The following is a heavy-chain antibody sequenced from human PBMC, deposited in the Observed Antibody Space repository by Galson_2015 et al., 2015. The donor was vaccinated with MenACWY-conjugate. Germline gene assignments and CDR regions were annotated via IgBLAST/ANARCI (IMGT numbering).Heavy chain of an antibody. CDR1: GFTFSSYV. Sequence: SLRLSCAASGFTFSSYVMSWVRQAPGKGLEYVSAISTYGGSTYYADSVKGRFTISRDNSKNMLFLQMGSLRVEDTAVYYCARKDGATYGYNDYWGQGTLVIVSS. CDR3: ARKDGATYGYNDY. V-gene: IGHV3-64*02. J-gene: IGHJ4*02. CDR2: ISTYGGST. D-gene: IGHD5-18*01.